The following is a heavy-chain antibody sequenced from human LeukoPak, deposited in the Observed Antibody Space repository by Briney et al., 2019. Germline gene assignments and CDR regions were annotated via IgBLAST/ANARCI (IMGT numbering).Heavy chain of an antibody. J-gene: IGHJ3*02. D-gene: IGHD3-10*02. V-gene: IGHV3-23*01. CDR3: AKCSAGYYKDAFDI. CDR1: GFTFDNYA. Sequence: GGSLRLSCAASGFTFDNYAMNWVRQAPGKGLEWVSYISGGGAKRHYSDSVEGRFPISKDNPKNTLYLQINNLRAEDTSMYYCAKCSAGYYKDAFDIWGRGTMVTVSS. CDR2: ISGGGAKR.